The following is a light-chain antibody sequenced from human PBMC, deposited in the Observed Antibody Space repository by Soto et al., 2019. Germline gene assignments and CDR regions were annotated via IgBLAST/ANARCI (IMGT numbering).Light chain of an antibody. Sequence: DIQMTQSPSSLSASVGDRVTITCRTSQAIRNDLAWYQQKPGKAPKRLIYSASSLENGVPSRFSGSGSGTAFTLTIRSLQPEDFATYYCLQWNGYPRTFGGGTKVEVK. CDR2: SAS. V-gene: IGKV1-17*01. CDR3: LQWNGYPRT. J-gene: IGKJ4*01. CDR1: QAIRND.